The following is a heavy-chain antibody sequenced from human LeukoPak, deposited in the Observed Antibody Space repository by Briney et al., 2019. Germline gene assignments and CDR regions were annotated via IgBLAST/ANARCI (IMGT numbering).Heavy chain of an antibody. Sequence: PGRSLRLSCAASGFTFSSYGMHWVRQAPGKGLEWVSVIYSGGSTYYADSVKGRFTISRDNSKNTLYLQMNSLRAEDTAVYYCARDIGLYYYDSSGRGDYWGQGTLVTVSS. CDR2: IYSGGST. V-gene: IGHV3-66*01. J-gene: IGHJ4*02. CDR1: GFTFSSYG. CDR3: ARDIGLYYYDSSGRGDY. D-gene: IGHD3-22*01.